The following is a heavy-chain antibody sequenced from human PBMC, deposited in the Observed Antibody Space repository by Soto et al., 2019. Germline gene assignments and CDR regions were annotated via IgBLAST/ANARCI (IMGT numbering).Heavy chain of an antibody. CDR2: ISRSGTTT. J-gene: IGHJ3*02. CDR3: AGEMRGGNNI. CDR1: GFTFSDYY. V-gene: IGHV3-11*01. Sequence: QVQLVESGGGLVKPGGSLRLSCAASGFTFSDYYMSWIRQAPGKGLEWVSYISRSGTTTYYADSVKGRFTISRDNPKNSLSLQMTSMRADDTAVYYCAGEMRGGNNIWGQGTMVTVSS. D-gene: IGHD3-16*01.